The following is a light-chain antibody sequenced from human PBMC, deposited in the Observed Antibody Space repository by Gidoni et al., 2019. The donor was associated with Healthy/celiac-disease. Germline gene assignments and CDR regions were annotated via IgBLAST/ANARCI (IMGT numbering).Light chain of an antibody. CDR1: SSDVGSYNL. Sequence: QSALTQPDSVAGYPGQSITISCTGTSSDVGSYNLVSWYQQHPGKAPKLMIYEGSKRPSGVSNRFSGSKSGNTASLTISGLQAEDEADYYCCSYAGSSTFYVFGTGTKVTV. J-gene: IGLJ1*01. CDR2: EGS. CDR3: CSYAGSSTFYV. V-gene: IGLV2-23*01.